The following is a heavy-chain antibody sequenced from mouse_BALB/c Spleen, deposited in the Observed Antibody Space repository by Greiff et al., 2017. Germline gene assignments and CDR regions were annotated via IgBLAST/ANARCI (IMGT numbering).Heavy chain of an antibody. J-gene: IGHJ2*01. V-gene: IGHV3-8*02. Sequence: EVKLVESGPSLVKPSQTLSLTCSVTGDSITSGYWNWIRKFPGNKLEYMGYISYSGSTYYNPSLKSRISITRDTSKNQYYLQLNSVTTEDTATYYCARSYYRSTWGFDYWGQGTTLTVSS. CDR1: GDSITSGY. CDR2: ISYSGST. CDR3: ARSYYRSTWGFDY. D-gene: IGHD2-14*01.